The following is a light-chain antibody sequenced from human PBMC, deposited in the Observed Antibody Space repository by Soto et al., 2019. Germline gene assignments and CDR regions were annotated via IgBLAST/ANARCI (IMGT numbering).Light chain of an antibody. Sequence: EIVVPQSPATLSVSPGERATLSCRASQSVGNNFAWYQQKPGQAPRLLIFATSTRATGVPARFSGSGSGTEFTRTISSLQSEDFAVYYWQHYGDWPLTFGGGAKVEIE. CDR2: ATS. CDR3: QHYGDWPLT. V-gene: IGKV3-15*01. CDR1: QSVGNN. J-gene: IGKJ4*01.